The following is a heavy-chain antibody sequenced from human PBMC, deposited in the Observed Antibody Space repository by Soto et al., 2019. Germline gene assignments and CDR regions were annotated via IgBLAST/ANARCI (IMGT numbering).Heavy chain of an antibody. Sequence: QVQLQESGPGLVKPSETLSLTCTVSGGSISRNYYWNWIRQPPGKGLEWIGYISYTGTTNYNPFLRSRVTRSVDTSKNQFSLNLMSVTAADTAGYSCARGDDGKSSTFDVWGQGTMVTMSS. CDR2: ISYTGTT. CDR1: GGSISRNYY. D-gene: IGHD1-26*01. V-gene: IGHV4-59*01. CDR3: ARGDDGKSSTFDV. J-gene: IGHJ3*01.